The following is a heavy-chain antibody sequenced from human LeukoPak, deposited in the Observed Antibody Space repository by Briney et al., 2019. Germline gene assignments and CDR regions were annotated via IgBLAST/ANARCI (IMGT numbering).Heavy chain of an antibody. CDR3: ASTPHYSNYGESYNWFDP. Sequence: SETPSLTCTVSGGSTSSYYWSWIRQPPGKGLEWIGYIYYSGSTNYNPSLKSRVTISVDTSKNQFSLKLSSVTAADTAVYYRASTPHYSNYGESYNWFDPWGQGTLVTVSS. CDR2: IYYSGST. J-gene: IGHJ5*02. CDR1: GGSTSSYY. V-gene: IGHV4-59*01. D-gene: IGHD4-11*01.